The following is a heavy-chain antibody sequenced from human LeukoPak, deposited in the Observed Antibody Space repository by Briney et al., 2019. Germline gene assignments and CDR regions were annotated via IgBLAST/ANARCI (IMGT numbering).Heavy chain of an antibody. CDR3: AKARDYDFWSGFDY. CDR1: GFTFSDYY. D-gene: IGHD3-3*01. J-gene: IGHJ4*02. V-gene: IGHV3-11*01. Sequence: GGSLRLSCAASGFTFSDYYMTWIRQAPGMGLEWISYISSSGRTIYYADSVKGRFTISRDNAKNSLYLQMNSLRAEDMALYYCAKARDYDFWSGFDYWGQGTLVTVSS. CDR2: ISSSGRTI.